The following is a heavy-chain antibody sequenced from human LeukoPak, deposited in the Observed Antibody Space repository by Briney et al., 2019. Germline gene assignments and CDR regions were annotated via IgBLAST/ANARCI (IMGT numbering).Heavy chain of an antibody. CDR2: FYTSGTT. CDR3: ARCRHGNCDCFDY. Sequence: SETLSLTCTVSGGSFTSDYWSWIRQPAGKGLEWIGRFYTSGTTNYNPSLKSRVTMSADTSKNQFSLKLSSVTAADTAVYYCARCRHGNCDCFDYWGQGTLVTVSS. D-gene: IGHD1-7*01. J-gene: IGHJ4*02. CDR1: GGSFTSDY. V-gene: IGHV4-4*07.